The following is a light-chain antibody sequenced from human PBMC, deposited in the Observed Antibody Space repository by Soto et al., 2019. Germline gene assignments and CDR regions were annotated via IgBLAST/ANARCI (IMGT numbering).Light chain of an antibody. V-gene: IGKV1-17*03. J-gene: IGKJ1*01. CDR3: LQHKSYPRT. CDR1: QDISNF. Sequence: EIQMTQSPSYMSASVVDRFTITFLASQDISNFLVWFQQRPGKVPKRLIYSATRLESGVPSRFSGSGSGTEFTLTISSLQPEDFATYYCLQHKSYPRTFGQGTKVDIK. CDR2: SAT.